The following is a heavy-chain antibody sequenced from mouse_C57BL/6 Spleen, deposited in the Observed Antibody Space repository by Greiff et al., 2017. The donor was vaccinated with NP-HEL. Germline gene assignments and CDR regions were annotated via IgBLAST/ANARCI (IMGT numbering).Heavy chain of an antibody. CDR3: ALGRDYAMDY. J-gene: IGHJ4*01. V-gene: IGHV5-6*01. D-gene: IGHD4-1*01. CDR1: GFTFSSYG. Sequence: EVQVVESGGDLVKPGGSLKLSCAASGFTFSSYGMSWVRQTPYKRLEWVATISSGGSYTYYPDSVKGRFTISRDTAKNTLYLQMSSLKSEDTAMYYCALGRDYAMDYWGQGTSVTVSS. CDR2: ISSGGSYT.